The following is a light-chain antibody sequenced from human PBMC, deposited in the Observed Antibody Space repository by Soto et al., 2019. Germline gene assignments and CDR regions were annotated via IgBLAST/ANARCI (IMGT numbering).Light chain of an antibody. V-gene: IGLV1-44*01. CDR2: GNK. CDR3: EAWDDSLNGHVV. J-gene: IGLJ2*01. Sequence: QSALTQQQSASGTPGQRVTVSFSVTSSTGRSNTVNWYQQLPGTAPRLLIYGNKQRPSGVPDRCAGSKSGVSASLAISGLQSEDEADYYCEAWDDSLNGHVVLGGGSLLTVL. CDR1: SSTGRSNT.